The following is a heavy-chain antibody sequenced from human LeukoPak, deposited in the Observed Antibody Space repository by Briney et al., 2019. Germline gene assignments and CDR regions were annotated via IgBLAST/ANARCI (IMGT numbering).Heavy chain of an antibody. CDR1: AGLLRSGGYS. CDR2: ISHSGST. V-gene: IGHV4-30-2*01. D-gene: IGHD2-2*01. Sequence: PSETLSLTCTVSAGLLRSGGYSWSWIRQPPGKGLEYIGYISHSGSTYYNPSLKSRVTISVDTSTNQFSLKLSSVAAAAASVYYCTSLIYCSTTSCHGMDVWGQGTTVTVSS. J-gene: IGHJ6*02. CDR3: TSLIYCSTTSCHGMDV.